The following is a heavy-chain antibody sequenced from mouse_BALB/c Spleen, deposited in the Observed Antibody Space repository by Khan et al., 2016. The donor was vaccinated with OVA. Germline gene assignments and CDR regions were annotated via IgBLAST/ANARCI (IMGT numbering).Heavy chain of an antibody. Sequence: VELVESGPGLVAPSQSLSITCTVSGFSLTDYAVSWIRQPPGKGLEWLGVIWGGGSKYYNSALKSRLSISKDNSKSQVFLKMNSLQTDDTAMYYCAKYPPYYAMDYWGQGTSVTVSS. J-gene: IGHJ4*01. V-gene: IGHV2-6-5*01. CDR2: IWGGGSK. CDR3: AKYPPYYAMDY. CDR1: GFSLTDYA.